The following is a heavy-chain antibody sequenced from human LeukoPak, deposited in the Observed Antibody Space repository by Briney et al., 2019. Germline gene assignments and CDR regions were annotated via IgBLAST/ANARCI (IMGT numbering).Heavy chain of an antibody. D-gene: IGHD2-2*01. J-gene: IGHJ4*02. Sequence: ASVKVSCKASGYTFTSYGISWVRQAPGQGLEWMGWISAYNGNTNYAQKLQGRVTMTTDTSTSTAYMELRSLRSDDTAVYYCARGAPRYCSNTSCYESHFDYWGQGTLVTVSS. V-gene: IGHV1-18*01. CDR2: ISAYNGNT. CDR3: ARGAPRYCSNTSCYESHFDY. CDR1: GYTFTSYG.